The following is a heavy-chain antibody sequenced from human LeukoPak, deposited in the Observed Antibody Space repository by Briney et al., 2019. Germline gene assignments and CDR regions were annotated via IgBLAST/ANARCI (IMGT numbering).Heavy chain of an antibody. CDR3: ARGGGGGYSYGYDY. Sequence: ASVKVSCKASGYTFTCYYMHWVRQAPGQGLEWMGWINPNSGGTNYAQKFQGRVTMTRDTSISTAYMELSRLRSDDTAVYYCARGGGGGYSYGYDYWGQGTLVTVSS. CDR1: GYTFTCYY. J-gene: IGHJ4*02. CDR2: INPNSGGT. D-gene: IGHD5-18*01. V-gene: IGHV1-2*02.